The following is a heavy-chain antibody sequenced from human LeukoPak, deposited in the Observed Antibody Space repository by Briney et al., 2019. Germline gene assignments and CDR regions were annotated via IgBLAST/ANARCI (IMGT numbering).Heavy chain of an antibody. D-gene: IGHD5-12*01. CDR1: GCSFTAYW. Sequence: GASPKISCKGSGCSFTAYWIAWVRQIPGKGLEWMGIIYPGDSDTTYSPSFRGQVTISADRSVSTAYLQWSSLKTSDSAMYYCARDSSGYDTWGQGTLVTVSS. CDR2: IYPGDSDT. J-gene: IGHJ5*02. CDR3: ARDSSGYDT. V-gene: IGHV5-51*01.